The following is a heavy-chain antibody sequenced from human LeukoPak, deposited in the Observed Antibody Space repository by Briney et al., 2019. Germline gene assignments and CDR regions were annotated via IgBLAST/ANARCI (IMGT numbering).Heavy chain of an antibody. CDR3: AAQPLRIAAASRAS. J-gene: IGHJ5*02. CDR1: GYTFTSYG. Sequence: AASVKVSCKASGYTFTSYGISWVRQAPGQGLEWMGWISAYNGNTNYAQKLQGRVTMTTDTSTSTAYMELRSLRSDDTAVYYCAAQPLRIAAASRASWGQGTLVTVSS. D-gene: IGHD6-13*01. V-gene: IGHV1-18*01. CDR2: ISAYNGNT.